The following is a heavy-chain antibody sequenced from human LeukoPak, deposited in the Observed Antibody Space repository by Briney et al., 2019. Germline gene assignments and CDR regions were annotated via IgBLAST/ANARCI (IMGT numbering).Heavy chain of an antibody. CDR3: ARGAYCGGDCYSVDAFDI. Sequence: ASVKVSCKASGYTFTSYAMNWVRQAPGQGLEWMGWINTNTGNPTYAQGFTGRFVFSLDTSVSTAYLQISSLKAEDTAVYYCARGAYCGGDCYSVDAFDIWGKGTMVTVSS. J-gene: IGHJ3*02. CDR2: INTNTGNP. CDR1: GYTFTSYA. D-gene: IGHD2-21*02. V-gene: IGHV7-4-1*02.